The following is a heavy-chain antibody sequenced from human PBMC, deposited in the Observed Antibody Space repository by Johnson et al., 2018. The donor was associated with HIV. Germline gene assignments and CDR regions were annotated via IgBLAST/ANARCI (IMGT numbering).Heavy chain of an antibody. V-gene: IGHV3-9*01. Sequence: VQLVESGGGVVQPGRSLRLSCAASGFTFDDYAMHWVRQAPGKGLEWVSGISWNSGSIGYADSVKGRFTISRDNDKNSLYLQMNSLRAEDTALYYCAKDRDNFPGDAFDIWGQGTMVTVSS. CDR1: GFTFDDYA. CDR3: AKDRDNFPGDAFDI. D-gene: IGHD1-1*01. CDR2: ISWNSGSI. J-gene: IGHJ3*02.